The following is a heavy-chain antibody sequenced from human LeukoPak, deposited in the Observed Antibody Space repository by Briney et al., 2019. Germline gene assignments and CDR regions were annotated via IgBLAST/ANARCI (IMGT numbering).Heavy chain of an antibody. CDR2: IWYDGSNK. D-gene: IGHD5-18*01. CDR1: GFTFSSYS. J-gene: IGHJ4*02. V-gene: IGHV3-33*08. CDR3: ARDRGYSMYYFDY. Sequence: TGGSLRLSCAASGFTFSSYSMHWVRQAPGKGLEWVAVIWYDGSNKYYADSVKGRFTISRDNSKNTLYLQMNSLRAEDTAVYYCARDRGYSMYYFDYWGQGTLVTVSS.